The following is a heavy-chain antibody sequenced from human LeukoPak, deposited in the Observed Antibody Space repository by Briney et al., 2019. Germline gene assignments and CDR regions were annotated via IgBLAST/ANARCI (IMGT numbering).Heavy chain of an antibody. CDR1: GYTFTSYY. CDR2: INPCGGST. J-gene: IGHJ4*02. Sequence: ASLKVSCKASGYTFTSYYMHSVRQAPGQRLEWMRIINPCGGSTSYAQKFQGRVTMTRDTCTSTVDMELSSLGSEDTAVYYCAREGGYYYDSSGSYYFDYWGEGTLVSVSS. D-gene: IGHD3-22*01. V-gene: IGHV1-46*03. CDR3: AREGGYYYDSSGSYYFDY.